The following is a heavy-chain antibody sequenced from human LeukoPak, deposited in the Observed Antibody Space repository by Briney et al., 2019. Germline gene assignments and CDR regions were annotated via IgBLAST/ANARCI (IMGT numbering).Heavy chain of an antibody. CDR1: GYTFTTYG. D-gene: IGHD4-17*01. Sequence: ASVKVSCKASGYTFTTYGISWVRQAPGQGPGQGLEWMGWISPYNGNTNYAQKLQGRVTMTTDTSTSTAYMELRSLRSEDTAVYYCARDYGDYPNWFDPWGQGTLVTVSS. J-gene: IGHJ5*02. CDR3: ARDYGDYPNWFDP. CDR2: ISPYNGNT. V-gene: IGHV1-18*01.